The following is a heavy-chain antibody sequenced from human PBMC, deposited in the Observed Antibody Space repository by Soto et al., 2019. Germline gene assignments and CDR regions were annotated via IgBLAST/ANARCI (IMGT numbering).Heavy chain of an antibody. CDR3: ARDPDTSSKIDY. D-gene: IGHD2-2*01. J-gene: IGHJ4*02. Sequence: GGSLRLSCAASGFTFSDHYMSWVRRAPGKGLEWVSYISSSGGALYYADSVKGRFTISRDNAKNSLYLQMNSLRAEDTAVYYCARDPDTSSKIDYWGQGTLVTVSS. CDR1: GFTFSDHY. CDR2: ISSSGGAL. V-gene: IGHV3-11*01.